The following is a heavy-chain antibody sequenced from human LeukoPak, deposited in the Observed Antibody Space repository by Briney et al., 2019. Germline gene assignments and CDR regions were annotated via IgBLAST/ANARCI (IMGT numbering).Heavy chain of an antibody. CDR2: ITWDGGST. CDR1: GFTFSGFW. Sequence: GGSLRLSCAASGFTFSGFWMHWVRQAPGKGLEWVSLITWDGGSTYYADSVKGRFTISRDNSKNSLYLQMNSLRGEDTALYYCAKDGRNYFDYWGQGTLVTVSS. CDR3: AKDGRNYFDY. V-gene: IGHV3-43D*03. J-gene: IGHJ4*02.